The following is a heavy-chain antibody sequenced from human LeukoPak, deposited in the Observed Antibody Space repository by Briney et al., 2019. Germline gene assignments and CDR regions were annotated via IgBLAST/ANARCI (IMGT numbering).Heavy chain of an antibody. D-gene: IGHD7-27*01. CDR2: IYYSGST. J-gene: IGHJ6*02. CDR1: GGSTSSYY. CDR3: ARDALTGGYYYYYGMDV. V-gene: IGHV4-59*01. Sequence: SEALSLTCTVSGGSTSSYYWSWIRQPPGKGLEWIGYIYYSGSTNYNPSLKSRVTISVDTSKNQFSLKLSSVTAADTAVYYCARDALTGGYYYYYGMDVWGQGTTVTVSS.